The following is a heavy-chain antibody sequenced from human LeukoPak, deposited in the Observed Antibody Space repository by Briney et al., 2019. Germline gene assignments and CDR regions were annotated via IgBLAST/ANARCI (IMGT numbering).Heavy chain of an antibody. V-gene: IGHV4-59*01. Sequence: SETLSLTCTVSGGSISSYYWSWIRQPPGKGLEWIGYIYYSGGTNYNPSLKSRVTISVDTSKNQFSLKLSSVTAADTAVYYCARVQGYRKGSRRCYFDYWGQGTLVTVSS. D-gene: IGHD6-13*01. CDR2: IYYSGGT. CDR3: ARVQGYRKGSRRCYFDY. J-gene: IGHJ4*02. CDR1: GGSISSYY.